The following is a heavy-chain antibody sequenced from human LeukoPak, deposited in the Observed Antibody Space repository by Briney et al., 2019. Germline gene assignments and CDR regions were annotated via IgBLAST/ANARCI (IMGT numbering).Heavy chain of an antibody. CDR3: AKGGIVVVITTY. J-gene: IGHJ4*02. D-gene: IGHD3-22*01. V-gene: IGHV3-23*01. CDR1: GFTFSSYA. CDR2: ISGSGGST. Sequence: PGGSLRLSCAASGFTFSSYAMSWVRQAPGKGLEWVSAISGSGGSTYYADSVKGQFTISRDNSKNTLHLQMNSLRAEDTAVYYCAKGGIVVVITTYWGQGTLVTVSS.